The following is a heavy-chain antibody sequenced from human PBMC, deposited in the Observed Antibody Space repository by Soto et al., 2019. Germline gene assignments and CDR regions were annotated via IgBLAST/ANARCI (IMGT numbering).Heavy chain of an antibody. CDR2: IYYTGST. CDR3: AKNETRRLWFDP. V-gene: IGHV4-31*03. CDR1: GGSISNGNYY. J-gene: IGHJ5*02. Sequence: PSETLSLTCTVSGGSISNGNYYWTWIRQLPGKGLEWIGNIYYTGSTSYNPSLKSRVTISIDTSKNQFSLKLRSVVAADTAMYYCAKNETRRLWFDPWGQGTLVTVSS.